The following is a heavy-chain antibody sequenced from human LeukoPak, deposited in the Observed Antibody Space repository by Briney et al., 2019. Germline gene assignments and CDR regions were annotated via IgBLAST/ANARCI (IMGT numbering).Heavy chain of an antibody. D-gene: IGHD3-22*01. CDR2: IYHSGST. CDR3: ARRAGITTIIGILNWFDP. CDR1: GYSISSGYY. Sequence: SETLSLTCAVSGYSISSGYYWGWIRQPPGKGLEWIGSIYHSGSTYYNPSLKSRVTISVDTSKNQFSLKLSSVTAADTAVYYCARRAGITTIIGILNWFDPWGQGTLVTVSS. V-gene: IGHV4-38-2*01. J-gene: IGHJ5*02.